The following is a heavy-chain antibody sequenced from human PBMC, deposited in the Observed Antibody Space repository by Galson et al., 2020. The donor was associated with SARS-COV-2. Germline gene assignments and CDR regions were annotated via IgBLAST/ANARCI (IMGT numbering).Heavy chain of an antibody. CDR1: GFTFSDYY. Sequence: AGGSLRLSCAASGFTFSDYYMSWIRQAPGKGLEWVSYISSSGSTIYYADSVKGRFTISRDNAKNSLYLQMNSLRAEDTAVYYCASLYGSGSYYIGDYYYYGMDVWGQGTTVTVSS. J-gene: IGHJ6*02. D-gene: IGHD3-10*01. CDR3: ASLYGSGSYYIGDYYYYGMDV. CDR2: ISSSGSTI. V-gene: IGHV3-11*01.